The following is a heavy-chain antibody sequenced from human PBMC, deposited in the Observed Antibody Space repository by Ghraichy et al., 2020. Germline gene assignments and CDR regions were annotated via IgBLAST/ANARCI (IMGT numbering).Heavy chain of an antibody. D-gene: IGHD2-15*01. CDR1: GFIFTNYA. Sequence: ESLNISCAASGFIFTNYAMSWVRQTPGKGLEWVSTISGSGDTTSYADSVKGRFTISRDNSKNTLYLQMSSLRAEDTAVYYCAKSNIVVLLGGIFYMDVWGKGTTVTVSS. V-gene: IGHV3-23*01. J-gene: IGHJ6*03. CDR2: ISGSGDTT. CDR3: AKSNIVVLLGGIFYMDV.